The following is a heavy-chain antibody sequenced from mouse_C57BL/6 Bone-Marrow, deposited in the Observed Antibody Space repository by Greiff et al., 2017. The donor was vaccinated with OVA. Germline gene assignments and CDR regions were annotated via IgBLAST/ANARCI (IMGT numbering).Heavy chain of an antibody. Sequence: EVQGVESGGGLVQPGGSLKLSCAASGFTFSDYGMAWVRQAPRKGPEWVAFLSNLAYSIYYADTVTGRFTISRENAKNTLYLEMSSLRSEDTAMYYCARRDYSNSDWYFDVWGTGTTVTVSS. V-gene: IGHV5-15*01. CDR1: GFTFSDYG. CDR3: ARRDYSNSDWYFDV. D-gene: IGHD2-5*01. J-gene: IGHJ1*03. CDR2: LSNLAYSI.